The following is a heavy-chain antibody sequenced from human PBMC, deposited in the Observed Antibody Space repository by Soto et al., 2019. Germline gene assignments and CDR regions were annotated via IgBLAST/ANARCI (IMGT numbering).Heavy chain of an antibody. V-gene: IGHV5-51*01. CDR3: ARSAGYYDSSGYYYYYYGMDV. J-gene: IGHJ6*02. CDR1: GYSFTSYW. D-gene: IGHD3-22*01. CDR2: IYPGDSDT. Sequence: GESLKISCKGSGYSFTSYWIGWVRQMPGKGLEWMGIIYPGDSDTRYSPSFQGQVTISADKSISTAYLQWSSLKASDTAMYYCARSAGYYDSSGYYYYYYGMDVWGQGTTVTVSS.